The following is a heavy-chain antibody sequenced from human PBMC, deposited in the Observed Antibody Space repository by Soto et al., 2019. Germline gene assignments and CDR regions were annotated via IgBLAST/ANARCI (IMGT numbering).Heavy chain of an antibody. J-gene: IGHJ6*03. CDR3: ARDEEDYGDSINYYYYYMDV. Sequence: GASVKVSCKVSGYTLTELSMHWVRQAPGKGLEWMGGFDPEDGETIYAQKFQGRVTMTEDTSTDTAYMELSSLRSEDTAVYYCARDEEDYGDSINYYYYYMDVWGKGTTVTVSS. D-gene: IGHD4-17*01. V-gene: IGHV1-24*01. CDR2: FDPEDGET. CDR1: GYTLTELS.